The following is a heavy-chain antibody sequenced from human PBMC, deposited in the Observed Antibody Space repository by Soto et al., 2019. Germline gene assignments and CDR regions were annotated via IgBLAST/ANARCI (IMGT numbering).Heavy chain of an antibody. J-gene: IGHJ4*02. V-gene: IGHV3-30-3*01. CDR2: ISYDGSNK. Sequence: GGSLRLSCAASGFTFSNYPMHWVRQAPGKGLEWVAVISYDGSNKYYADSVKGRFTISRDNSKNTLYLQMNSLRAEDTAVYYCARDSGSDYWGQGTLVTVSS. CDR3: ARDSGSDY. CDR1: GFTFSNYP. D-gene: IGHD3-22*01.